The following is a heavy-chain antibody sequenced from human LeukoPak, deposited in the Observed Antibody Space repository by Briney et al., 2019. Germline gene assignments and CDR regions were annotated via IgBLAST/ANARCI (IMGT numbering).Heavy chain of an antibody. J-gene: IGHJ3*02. CDR3: ARPTQSYYDYVWGSPGNAFDI. D-gene: IGHD3-16*01. CDR2: IYPGDSDT. V-gene: IGHV5-51*01. CDR1: GYNFTSYW. Sequence: GESLKISCKGSGYNFTSYWIGWVRPVPGKGLEWMGIIYPGDSDTRYSPSFQGQVTISADKSISTAYLQWSSLKASDTAMYYCARPTQSYYDYVWGSPGNAFDIWGQGTMVTVSS.